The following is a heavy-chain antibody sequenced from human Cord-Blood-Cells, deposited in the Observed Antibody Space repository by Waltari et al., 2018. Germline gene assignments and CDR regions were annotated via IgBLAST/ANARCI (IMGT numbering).Heavy chain of an antibody. V-gene: IGHV4-59*01. J-gene: IGHJ4*02. CDR3: ARQLGATEFDY. CDR2: IYYSGST. Sequence: QVQLQESGPGLVKPSETLSLTCTVSGGSICSYSWSWIRQPPGKGLEWIGYIYYSGSTNYNPSLKSRVTISVDTSKNQFSLKLSSVTAADTAVYYCARQLGATEFDYWGQGTLVTVSS. D-gene: IGHD1-26*01. CDR1: GGSICSYS.